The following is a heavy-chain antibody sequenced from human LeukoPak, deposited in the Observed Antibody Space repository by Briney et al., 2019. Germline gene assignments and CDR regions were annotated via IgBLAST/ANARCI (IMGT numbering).Heavy chain of an antibody. Sequence: PSQTLSLTCAISGDSVSSNSAAWNWIRQSPSRGLEWLGRTYYRSKWYNDYAVSVKSRITINPGTSKNQFSLQLNSVTPEDTAVYYCAREPGYYGSGRFDAFDIWGQGTMVTVSS. D-gene: IGHD3-10*01. CDR3: AREPGYYGSGRFDAFDI. J-gene: IGHJ3*02. CDR1: GDSVSSNSAA. CDR2: TYYRSKWYN. V-gene: IGHV6-1*01.